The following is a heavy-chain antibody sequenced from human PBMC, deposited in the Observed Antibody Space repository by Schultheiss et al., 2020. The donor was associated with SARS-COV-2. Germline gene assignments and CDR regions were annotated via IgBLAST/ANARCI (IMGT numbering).Heavy chain of an antibody. CDR3: ARGRSAPYGSGSYFSALRPPFYFDY. Sequence: LRLSCAVYGGSFSGYYWSWIRQPPGKGLEWIGEINHSGSTNYNPSLKSRVTISVDTSKNQFSLKLSSVTAADTAVYYCARGRSAPYGSGSYFSALRPPFYFDYWGQGTLVTVSS. CDR1: GGSFSGYY. V-gene: IGHV4-34*01. D-gene: IGHD3-10*01. CDR2: INHSGST. J-gene: IGHJ4*02.